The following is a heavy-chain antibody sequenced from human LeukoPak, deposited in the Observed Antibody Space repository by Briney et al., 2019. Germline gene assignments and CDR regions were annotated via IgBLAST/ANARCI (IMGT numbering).Heavy chain of an antibody. V-gene: IGHV3-23*01. D-gene: IGHD3-16*01. CDR1: GSTFGSYA. CDR3: AKGFVGGGMDV. CDR2: ISDSGRST. J-gene: IGHJ6*02. Sequence: PGGSLRLSCAASGSTFGSYAMSWVRQAPGKGLEWVSGISDSGRSTYYADSVKGRFTISRDNSKNTLYLQMNSLRAEDTAVYYCAKGFVGGGMDVWGQGTTVTVSS.